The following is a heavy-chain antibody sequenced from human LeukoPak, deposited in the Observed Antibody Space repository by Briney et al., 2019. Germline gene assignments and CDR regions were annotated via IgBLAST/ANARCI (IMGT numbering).Heavy chain of an antibody. D-gene: IGHD6-19*01. J-gene: IGHJ4*02. CDR1: GYSFTSYW. CDR3: ARLDGSGWRKIDI. V-gene: IGHV5-10-1*01. Sequence: KHGESLKISCKGSGYSFTSYWISWVRQMPGKGLEWMGRIDPSDSYTNYSPSFQGHATISADKSINTAYLQCSSLKASDTAKYYCARLDGSGWRKIDIWGQGTLATVSS. CDR2: IDPSDSYT.